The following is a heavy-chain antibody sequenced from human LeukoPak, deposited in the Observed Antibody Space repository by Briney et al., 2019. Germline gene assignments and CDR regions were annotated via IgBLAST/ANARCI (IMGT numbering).Heavy chain of an antibody. CDR2: INHSGST. Sequence: SETLSLTCAVYGGSFSGYYWSWIRQPPGKGLEWIGEINHSGSTNCNPSLKSRVTISVDTSKNQFSLKLSSVTAADTAVYYCATTPTIFGVVPSLFDYWGQGTLVTVSS. J-gene: IGHJ4*02. CDR3: ATTPTIFGVVPSLFDY. D-gene: IGHD3-3*01. CDR1: GGSFSGYY. V-gene: IGHV4-34*01.